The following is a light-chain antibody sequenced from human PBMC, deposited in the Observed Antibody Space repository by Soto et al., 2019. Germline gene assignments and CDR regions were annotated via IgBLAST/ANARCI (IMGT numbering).Light chain of an antibody. CDR2: DAS. V-gene: IGKV3-11*01. CDR3: QQYNNWPRT. Sequence: EIVFTQSPSTLSLSPGERATLSCRASQSVSSYLAWYQQKPGQAPRLLIYDASNRATGIPARFSGSGSGTDFTLTISSLQSEDFAVYYCQQYNNWPRTFGQGTKVDIK. CDR1: QSVSSY. J-gene: IGKJ1*01.